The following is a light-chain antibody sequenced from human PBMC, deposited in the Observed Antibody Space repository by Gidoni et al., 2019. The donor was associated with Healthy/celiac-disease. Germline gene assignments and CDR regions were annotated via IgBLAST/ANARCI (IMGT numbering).Light chain of an antibody. CDR2: LGS. V-gene: IGKV2-28*01. Sequence: DIVMTQSPLSLPVTPGEPASISCRSSQSLLLSNGYNYLDWYLQKPGQSPQLLIYLGSNRASGVPDRFSGSGSGTDFTLKISRVEAEDVGVYYCMQALKTRTFGQGTKVEIK. CDR1: QSLLLSNGYNY. J-gene: IGKJ1*01. CDR3: MQALKTRT.